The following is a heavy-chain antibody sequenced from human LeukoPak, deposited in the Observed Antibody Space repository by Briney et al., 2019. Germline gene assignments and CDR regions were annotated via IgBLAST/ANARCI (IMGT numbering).Heavy chain of an antibody. Sequence: PGRSLKLSCAASGFTFSSYGMHWVRQAPGKGLEWVAVISYDGSNKYYADSVKGRFTISRDNSKNTLYLQTNSLRAEDTAVYYCAKSVGSYYSDYWGQGTLVTVSS. J-gene: IGHJ4*02. CDR2: ISYDGSNK. V-gene: IGHV3-30*18. D-gene: IGHD4-17*01. CDR3: AKSVGSYYSDY. CDR1: GFTFSSYG.